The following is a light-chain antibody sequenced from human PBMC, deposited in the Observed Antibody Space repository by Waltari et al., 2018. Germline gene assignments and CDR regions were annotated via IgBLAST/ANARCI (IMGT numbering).Light chain of an antibody. V-gene: IGLV3-10*01. CDR3: YSSDSTGLRV. Sequence: YELTQPPSVSVSPGPTARITCSGHELPSKYAYWFQQKSGQAPPLVMYEDTKRPSGIPERFSGSSSGTVATLTISGAQVDDEADYYCYSSDSTGLRVFGGGTTVVVL. CDR1: ELPSKY. CDR2: EDT. J-gene: IGLJ1*01.